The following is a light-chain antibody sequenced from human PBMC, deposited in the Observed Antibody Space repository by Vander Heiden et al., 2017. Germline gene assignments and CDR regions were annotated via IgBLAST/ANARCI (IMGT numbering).Light chain of an antibody. J-gene: IGLJ1*01. Sequence: SYVLTQPPSVSVAPGQTARITCGGYNIGTKSLHWYQQKPGQAPVLVVYDDSGRPSGIPERFSGANSGNTATLTISRVEAGDEADYYCQVWDNSSDHLFVFGTGTKVAVL. CDR3: QVWDNSSDHLFV. V-gene: IGLV3-21*02. CDR1: NIGTKS. CDR2: DDS.